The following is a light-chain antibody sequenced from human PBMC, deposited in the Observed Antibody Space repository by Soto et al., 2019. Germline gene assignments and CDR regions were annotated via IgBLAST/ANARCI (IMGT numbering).Light chain of an antibody. V-gene: IGKV3-15*01. CDR3: QQYNNWPPIT. CDR1: QSVSSN. CDR2: GAS. J-gene: IGKJ5*01. Sequence: IGMTPSPATLSVSPGARATLSCRASQSVSSNLAWYQQKPGQAPRLLMSGASTRAAGIPARFSGSGSGTEFTLTISSLQSEDFAVYYCQQYNNWPPITFGQGTRLEI.